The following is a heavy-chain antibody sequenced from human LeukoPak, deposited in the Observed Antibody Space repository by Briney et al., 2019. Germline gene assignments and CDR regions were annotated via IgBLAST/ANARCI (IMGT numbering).Heavy chain of an antibody. CDR2: ISYDGSNK. Sequence: GGSLRLSCAASGFTFSSYGMHWVRQAPGKGLEWVAVISYDGSNKYYADSVKGRFTISRDNSKNTLYLQMNSLRAEDTAVYYCAKDLADYDFWSGYFQPYYYYYGMDVWGQGTTVTVSS. V-gene: IGHV3-30*18. D-gene: IGHD3-3*01. J-gene: IGHJ6*02. CDR3: AKDLADYDFWSGYFQPYYYYYGMDV. CDR1: GFTFSSYG.